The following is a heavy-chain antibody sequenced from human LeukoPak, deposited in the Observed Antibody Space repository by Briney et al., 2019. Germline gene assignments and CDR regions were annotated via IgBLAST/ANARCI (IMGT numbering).Heavy chain of an antibody. Sequence: GGSLRLSCAASGFTFSSYAMSWVRQAPGKGLEWVSAINGSGGSTYYADSVKGRFTISRDNSKNTLYLQMNSLRAEDTAVYYCAKAVLSSGNAAVRYGMDVWGQGTTVTVSS. CDR1: GFTFSSYA. CDR2: INGSGGST. D-gene: IGHD1-26*01. V-gene: IGHV3-23*01. CDR3: AKAVLSSGNAAVRYGMDV. J-gene: IGHJ6*02.